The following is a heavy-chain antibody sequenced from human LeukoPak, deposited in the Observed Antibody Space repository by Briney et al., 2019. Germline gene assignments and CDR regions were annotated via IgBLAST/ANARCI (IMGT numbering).Heavy chain of an antibody. CDR3: AREAIAVAAGYFDY. CDR1: GFTFSSYA. Sequence: GGSLRLSCAASGFTFSSYAMHWVRQAPGKGLEWVAVISYDGSNKYYADSVKGRFTISRDNSKNTLYLQMNGLRAEDTAVYYCAREAIAVAAGYFDYWGQRTLVTVSS. J-gene: IGHJ4*02. CDR2: ISYDGSNK. D-gene: IGHD6-19*01. V-gene: IGHV3-30-3*01.